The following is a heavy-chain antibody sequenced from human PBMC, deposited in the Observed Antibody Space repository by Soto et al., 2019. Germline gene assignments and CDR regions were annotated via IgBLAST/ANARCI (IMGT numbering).Heavy chain of an antibody. J-gene: IGHJ5*02. D-gene: IGHD1-7*01. CDR3: AKDGTGNYEDITS. V-gene: IGHV3-30*18. CDR1: GFTFSSYG. CDR2: RQYDGSNK. Sequence: QVQLVESGGGVVQPGRSLRLSCAASGFTFSSYGMHWVRQAPGKGLEWVASRQYDGSNKYYADFVTGRISISRDNSPNTLYLQIISLGTEDTALYYCAKDGTGNYEDITSWGQGTLVTVSS.